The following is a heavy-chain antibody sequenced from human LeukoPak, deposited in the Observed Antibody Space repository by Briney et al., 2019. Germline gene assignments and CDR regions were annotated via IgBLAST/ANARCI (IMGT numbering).Heavy chain of an antibody. Sequence: PSETLSLTCTASGVSFSSGAHNWSWLRQPPGKGLEWIDYVYYSESTNYNPSLKSRVTISLDMSKNHFSLKLSSVTAADTAVYYCASAGAKDVWGKGTTVTVSS. CDR2: VYYSEST. J-gene: IGHJ6*04. CDR1: GVSFSSGAHN. V-gene: IGHV4-61*03. CDR3: ASAGAKDV.